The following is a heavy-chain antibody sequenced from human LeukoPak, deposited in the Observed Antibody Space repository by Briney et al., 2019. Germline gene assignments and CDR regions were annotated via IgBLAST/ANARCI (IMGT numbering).Heavy chain of an antibody. V-gene: IGHV4-31*03. D-gene: IGHD4-17*01. CDR3: ARHVRSSGDYASLYYFDY. CDR1: GGSISSGGYY. J-gene: IGHJ4*02. Sequence: SPALSLTCTVSGGSISSGGYYWSWIRQHPGKGLEWIGYIYYSGSAYYNPSLKSRVTISVDTSKNQFSLKLSSVTAADTAVYYCARHVRSSGDYASLYYFDYWGQGTLVTVSS. CDR2: IYYSGSA.